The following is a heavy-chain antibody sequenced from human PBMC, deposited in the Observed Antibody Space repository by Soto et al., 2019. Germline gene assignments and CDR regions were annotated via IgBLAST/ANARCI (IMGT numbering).Heavy chain of an antibody. V-gene: IGHV4-31*03. Sequence: SETLSLTCTVSGDSISGRGYYWSWIRQHPGKGLEWIGYIYYSGTTYYNPSLKSRVYMSVDTSTNQFSLKLGSVTAADTAVYYCTREKNSDSGGYYLDSWGQGTLVTVSS. CDR3: TREKNSDSGGYYLDS. D-gene: IGHD3-22*01. J-gene: IGHJ4*02. CDR1: GDSISGRGYY. CDR2: IYYSGTT.